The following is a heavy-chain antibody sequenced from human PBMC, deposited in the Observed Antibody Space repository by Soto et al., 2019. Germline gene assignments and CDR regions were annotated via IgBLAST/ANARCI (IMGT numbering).Heavy chain of an antibody. D-gene: IGHD6-13*01. CDR3: ASSIAAAGTGGSYNWFDP. V-gene: IGHV4-4*02. Sequence: SETLSLTCAVSGCSIRSSNWWSWVRQPPGKGLEWIGEIYHSGSTNYNPSLKSRVTISVDKSKNQFSLKLSSVTAADTAVYYCASSIAAAGTGGSYNWFDPWGQGTLVTVSS. CDR1: GCSIRSSNW. CDR2: IYHSGST. J-gene: IGHJ5*02.